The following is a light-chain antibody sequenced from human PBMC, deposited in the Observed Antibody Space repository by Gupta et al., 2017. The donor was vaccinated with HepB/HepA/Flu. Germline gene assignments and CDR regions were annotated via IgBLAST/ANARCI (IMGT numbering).Light chain of an antibody. Sequence: DIKMTQSPSSLSASVGDRVTITCRASQTIRRYLNWYQQKPGKAPKVLIYAASSLQSGVPSRFSGSGSGTDFTLTISGLQPEDCATYYCQQSFSVPQAFGQGTKVEIK. CDR2: AAS. V-gene: IGKV1-39*01. CDR3: QQSFSVPQA. CDR1: QTIRRY. J-gene: IGKJ1*01.